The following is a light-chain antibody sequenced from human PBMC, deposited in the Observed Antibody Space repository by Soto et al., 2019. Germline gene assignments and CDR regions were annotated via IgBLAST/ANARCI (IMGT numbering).Light chain of an antibody. CDR2: VVS. V-gene: IGLV2-14*01. CDR1: SSDVGGYNY. Sequence: QSVLTQPASVSGSPGQSIAISCTGTSSDVGGYNYVSWHQQHPGKAPKVLISVVSNRPSGVSNRFSGSKSGNTASLTISGLQAEDEAAYYCSSYRSGGTFVFGSGTKV. CDR3: SSYRSGGTFV. J-gene: IGLJ1*01.